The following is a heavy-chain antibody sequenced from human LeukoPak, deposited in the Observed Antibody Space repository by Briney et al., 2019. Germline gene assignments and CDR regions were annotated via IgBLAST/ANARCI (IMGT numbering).Heavy chain of an antibody. V-gene: IGHV1-46*01. J-gene: IGHJ4*02. D-gene: IGHD3-10*01. CDR1: GYTFTSYY. CDR2: INPSGGST. CDR3: ATHYYGSGSYYTVLDY. Sequence: ASVKVSCTASGYTFTSYYMHWVRQAPGQGLEWMGIINPSGGSTSYAQKFQGRVTMTRDTSTSTVYMELSSLRSEDTAVYYCATHYYGSGSYYTVLDYWGQGTLVTVSS.